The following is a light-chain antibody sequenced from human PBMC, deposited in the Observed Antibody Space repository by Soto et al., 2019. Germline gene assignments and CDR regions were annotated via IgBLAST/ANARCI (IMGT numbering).Light chain of an antibody. CDR3: QQYNNWPLT. Sequence: EIVLTQSPATLSLSPGERATLSCRASQGIGDTLAWYQQKPGQTPRLLIYDTSIRATGVPARFSGSGSGTEFTLTISSLQSEDVAVYWCQQYNNWPLTFGPGTRLEIK. V-gene: IGKV3-15*01. CDR1: QGIGDT. CDR2: DTS. J-gene: IGKJ5*01.